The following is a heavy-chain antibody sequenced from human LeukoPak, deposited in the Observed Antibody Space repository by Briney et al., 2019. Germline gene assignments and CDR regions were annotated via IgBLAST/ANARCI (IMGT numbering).Heavy chain of an antibody. J-gene: IGHJ5*02. V-gene: IGHV1-2*02. CDR2: INPNSGGT. D-gene: IGHD6-13*01. CDR1: GYTFTGYY. CDR3: ARDLGSSWYDWFDP. Sequence: ASVKVSCKASGYTFTGYYMHWVRQAPGQGLEWMGWINPNSGGTNYAQKFQGRVTMTRDTSISTAYVELSRLRSDDTAVYYCARDLGSSWYDWFDPWGQGTLVTVSS.